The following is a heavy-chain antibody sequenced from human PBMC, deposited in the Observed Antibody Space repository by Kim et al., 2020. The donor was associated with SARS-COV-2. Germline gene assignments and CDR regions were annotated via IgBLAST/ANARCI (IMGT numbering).Heavy chain of an antibody. CDR1: GYTFSGYY. D-gene: IGHD2-2*01. CDR2: ISPNSGDT. Sequence: ASVKVSCKASGYTFSGYYIHWVRQAPGQGLEWMGWISPNSGDTNYAQKFQGRVTMTRDTSISTAYMEMSSLRSDDTAVYYCARENGGYCSSTRFCAPPAPYYYGMDLWVQGTTVTVSS. J-gene: IGHJ6*01. V-gene: IGHV1-2*02. CDR3: ARENGGYCSSTRFCAPPAPYYYGMDL.